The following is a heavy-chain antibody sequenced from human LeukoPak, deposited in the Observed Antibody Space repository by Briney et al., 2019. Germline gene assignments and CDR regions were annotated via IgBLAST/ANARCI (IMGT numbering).Heavy chain of an antibody. CDR2: INSDGSST. Sequence: PGGSLRLSCAASGFTFSSYWMHWVRQAPGKGLVWVSRINSDGSSTSYADSVKGRFTISRDNAKNTLYLQMNSLRAEDTAVYYCAKQLERRGDFDYWGQGTLVTVSS. CDR1: GFTFSSYW. V-gene: IGHV3-74*01. CDR3: AKQLERRGDFDY. J-gene: IGHJ4*02. D-gene: IGHD1-1*01.